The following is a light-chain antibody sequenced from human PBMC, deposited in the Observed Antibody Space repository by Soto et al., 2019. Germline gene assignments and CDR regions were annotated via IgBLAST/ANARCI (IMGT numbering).Light chain of an antibody. Sequence: QSVLTQPPSASGTPGQRVTISCSGSSSNIGSNYVYWYQHPPGTTPKLLIYSNNQRPSGVPDRFSGSKSGTSASLAISGLRSEDEADYYCAAWDDSLSVWVFGGGTKLTVL. V-gene: IGLV1-47*02. CDR3: AAWDDSLSVWV. CDR1: SSNIGSNY. J-gene: IGLJ3*02. CDR2: SNN.